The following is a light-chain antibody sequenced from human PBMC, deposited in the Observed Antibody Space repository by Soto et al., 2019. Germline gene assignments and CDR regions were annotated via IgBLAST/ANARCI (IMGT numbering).Light chain of an antibody. CDR2: GVT. V-gene: IGLV2-14*01. Sequence: QSALTQPASVSGSPGQSITISCTGTSSDIGRYDYVSWHQQHPGKAPKLIIHGVTHRPSGVSIRFAGSKSANTASLTISGLQAEDEAYYFCSSYTTSSNYVFGSGTKVTVL. CDR1: SSDIGRYDY. J-gene: IGLJ1*01. CDR3: SSYTTSSNYV.